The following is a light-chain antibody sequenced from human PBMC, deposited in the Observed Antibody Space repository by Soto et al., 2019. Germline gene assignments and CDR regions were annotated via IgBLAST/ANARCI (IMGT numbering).Light chain of an antibody. V-gene: IGLV2-23*01. CDR3: CSYAGSRTPLYV. J-gene: IGLJ1*01. CDR1: SSDVGSYNL. Sequence: QSVLTQPASVSGSPGQSITISCSGTSSDVGSYNLVSWYQQHPGKAPKLMIYEGSKRPSGVSNRFSGSKSGTTASLTISGLQAEDEADYHCCSYAGSRTPLYVFGTGTKVTV. CDR2: EGS.